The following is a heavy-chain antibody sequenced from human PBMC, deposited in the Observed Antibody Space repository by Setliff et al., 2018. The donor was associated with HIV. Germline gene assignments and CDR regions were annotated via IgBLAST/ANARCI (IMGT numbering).Heavy chain of an antibody. CDR3: LVAVEEDV. CDR2: ISSSSSYT. J-gene: IGHJ6*04. D-gene: IGHD5-12*01. Sequence: KAGGSLRLSCAASGFTFSSYSMNWVRQAPGKGLEWVSYISSSSSYTHYADSVKGRFTISRDNAKNSLYLQMNSLRAEDTAVYYCLVAVEEDVWGKGTTVTSPQ. CDR1: GFTFSSYS. V-gene: IGHV3-21*01.